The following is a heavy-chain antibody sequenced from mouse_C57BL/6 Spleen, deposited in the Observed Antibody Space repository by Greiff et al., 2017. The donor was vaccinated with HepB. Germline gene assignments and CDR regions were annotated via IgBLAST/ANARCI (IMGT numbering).Heavy chain of an antibody. CDR3: ARMGLRRGNWYFDV. D-gene: IGHD2-4*01. J-gene: IGHJ1*03. V-gene: IGHV5-17*01. CDR2: ISSGSSTI. Sequence: EVQLQESGGGLVKPGGSLKLSCAASGFTFSDYGMHWVRQAPEKGLEWVAYISSGSSTIYYADTVKGRFTISRDNAKITLFLQMTSLRSEDTAMYYCARMGLRRGNWYFDVWGTGTTVTVSS. CDR1: GFTFSDYG.